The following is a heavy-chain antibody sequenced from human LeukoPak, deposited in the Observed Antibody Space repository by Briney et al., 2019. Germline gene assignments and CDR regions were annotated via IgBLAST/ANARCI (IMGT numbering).Heavy chain of an antibody. D-gene: IGHD5-12*01. Sequence: ASVKVSCKVSGYTLTELSMHWVRQAPGKGLEGMGGFDPEDGETIYAQKFQGRVTMTEDTSTDTAYMELSSLRSEDTAGYYCATRGVDIVATQLYYYYGMDVWGQGTTVTVSS. CDR1: GYTLTELS. CDR2: FDPEDGET. CDR3: ATRGVDIVATQLYYYYGMDV. J-gene: IGHJ6*02. V-gene: IGHV1-24*01.